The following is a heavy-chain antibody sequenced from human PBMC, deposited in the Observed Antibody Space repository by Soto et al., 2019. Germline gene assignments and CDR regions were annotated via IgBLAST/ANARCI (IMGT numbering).Heavy chain of an antibody. CDR3: ARELTGTGVVSGGSS. D-gene: IGHD2-15*01. V-gene: IGHV4-34*01. J-gene: IGHJ4*02. Sequence: PSETLSLTCAVYGGSFSGYYWSWIRQPPGKGLEWIGEINHSGSTNYNPSLKSRVTISVDTSKNQLSLKLSSVTAADTAVYYCARELTGTGVVSGGSSWGQGTLVTVSS. CDR2: INHSGST. CDR1: GGSFSGYY.